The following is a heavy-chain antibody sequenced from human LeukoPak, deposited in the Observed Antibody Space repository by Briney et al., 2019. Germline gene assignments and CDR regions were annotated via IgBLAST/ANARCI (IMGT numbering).Heavy chain of an antibody. CDR1: GFTFSSYW. CDR3: ARCRAVLRYFDL. D-gene: IGHD6-19*01. Sequence: GSLRLSCAASGFTFSSYWMSWVRQAPGKGLEWVSSISSSSSYIYYADSVKGRFTISRDNAKNSLYLQMNSLRAEDTAVYYCARCRAVLRYFDLWGRGTLVTVSS. J-gene: IGHJ2*01. V-gene: IGHV3-21*01. CDR2: ISSSSSYI.